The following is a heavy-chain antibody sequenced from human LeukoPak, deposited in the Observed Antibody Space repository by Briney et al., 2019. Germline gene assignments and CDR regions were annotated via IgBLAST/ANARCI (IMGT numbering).Heavy chain of an antibody. CDR3: ARVRGDTAMAPMDV. D-gene: IGHD5-18*01. CDR2: IYTSGST. V-gene: IGHV4-4*07. Sequence: SETLSLTCTVSDGSLSSYYWSWIRQPAGKGLEWIGRIYTSGSTNYNPSLKSRVTMSVDTSKNQFSLKLSSVTAADTAVYYCARVRGDTAMAPMDVWGKGTTVTVSS. CDR1: DGSLSSYY. J-gene: IGHJ6*03.